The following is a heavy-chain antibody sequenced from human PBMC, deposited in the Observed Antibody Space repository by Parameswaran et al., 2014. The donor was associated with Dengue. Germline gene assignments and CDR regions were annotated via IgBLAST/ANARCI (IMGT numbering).Heavy chain of an antibody. V-gene: IGHV1-69*01. J-gene: IGHJ4*02. CDR3: AREGYCGGDCYSNYFDY. CDR2: IIPIFGTA. Sequence: WVRQAPGQGLEWMGGIIPIFGTANYAQKFQGRVTITADESTSTAYMELSSLRSEDTAVYYCAREGYCGGDCYSNYFDYWGQGTLVTVSS. D-gene: IGHD2-21*02.